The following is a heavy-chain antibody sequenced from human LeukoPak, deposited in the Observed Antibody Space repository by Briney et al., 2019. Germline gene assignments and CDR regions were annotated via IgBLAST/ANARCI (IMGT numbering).Heavy chain of an antibody. J-gene: IGHJ4*02. V-gene: IGHV1-2*02. CDR1: GYTFIGYY. CDR3: AIGAYYYDSSGPWDY. D-gene: IGHD3-22*01. CDR2: INPNSGGT. Sequence: GASVKVSCKASGYTFIGYYMHWVRQAPGQGLEWMGWINPNSGGTNYAQKFQGRATMTRDTSISTAYMELSRLRSDDTAVYYCAIGAYYYDSSGPWDYWGQGTLVTVSS.